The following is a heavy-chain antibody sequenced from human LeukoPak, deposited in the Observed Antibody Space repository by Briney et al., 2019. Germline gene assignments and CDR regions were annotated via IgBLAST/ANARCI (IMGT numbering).Heavy chain of an antibody. CDR1: GYTFTSYG. D-gene: IGHD2-15*01. CDR3: ARDSRYCSGGSCYGY. Sequence: GASVKVSCKASGYTFTSYGISWVRQAPGQGLEWMGWISAYNGNTNYAQKLQGRVTMTTDTSTSTAYMELRSLRSDDTAVYYCARDSRYCSGGSCYGYWGQGTLVTVSS. CDR2: ISAYNGNT. V-gene: IGHV1-18*01. J-gene: IGHJ4*02.